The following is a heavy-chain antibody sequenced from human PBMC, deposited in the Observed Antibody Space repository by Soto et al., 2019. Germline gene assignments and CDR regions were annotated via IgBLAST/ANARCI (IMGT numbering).Heavy chain of an antibody. CDR1: GYTFTSYY. CDR2: INPSGGST. Sequence: GAAVKVSCKASGYTFTSYYMHWVRQAPGQGLEWMGIINPSGGSTSYAQKFQGRVTMTRDTSKSTLYMELRSLRSEDTAVYYCATEMATNGGGLFDFWGQGTLVTVSS. V-gene: IGHV1-46*01. J-gene: IGHJ4*02. CDR3: ATEMATNGGGLFDF. D-gene: IGHD5-12*01.